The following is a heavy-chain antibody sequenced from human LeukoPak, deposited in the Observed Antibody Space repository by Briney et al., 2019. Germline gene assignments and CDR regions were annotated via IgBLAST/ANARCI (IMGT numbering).Heavy chain of an antibody. D-gene: IGHD5-12*01. J-gene: IGHJ4*02. CDR1: GYTFTSYY. CDR2: INPSGGST. Sequence: ASVKVSCKASGYTFTSYYMHWVRQAPGQGLEWMGIINPSGGSTSYAQKFQGRVTMTRDTSTSTVYMELSSLRSEDTAVYYCARDLEYSGYDYGLYFDYWGQGTLVTVSS. CDR3: ARDLEYSGYDYGLYFDY. V-gene: IGHV1-46*01.